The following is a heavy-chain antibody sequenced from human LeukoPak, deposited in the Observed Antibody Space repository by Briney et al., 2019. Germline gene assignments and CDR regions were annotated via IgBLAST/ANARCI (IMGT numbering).Heavy chain of an antibody. Sequence: ASVKVSCKASGYTFTSYDINWVRQATGQGLEWMGWMNPNSGNTGYAQKFQGRVTITRNTSISTAYMEMSSRRSEDTAVYYCARGRGLPGVLNYYYYYYMDVWSKGTTVTVSS. CDR3: ARGRGLPGVLNYYYYYYMDV. V-gene: IGHV1-8*03. J-gene: IGHJ6*03. CDR2: MNPNSGNT. CDR1: GYTFTSYD. D-gene: IGHD3-10*01.